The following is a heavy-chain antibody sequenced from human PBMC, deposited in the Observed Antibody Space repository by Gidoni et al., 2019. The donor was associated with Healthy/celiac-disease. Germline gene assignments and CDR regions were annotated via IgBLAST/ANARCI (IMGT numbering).Heavy chain of an antibody. CDR1: GGSISSGGYY. V-gene: IGHV4-31*03. J-gene: IGHJ6*02. D-gene: IGHD2-15*01. Sequence: QVQLQESGPGLVKPSQTLSLTCTVSGGSISSGGYYWSWIRQHPGKGLELIGYIYYSGSTYYNPSLKSRVTISVDTSKNQFSLKLSSVTAADTAVYYCARAVLRDPAILYGMDVWGQGTTVTVSS. CDR2: IYYSGST. CDR3: ARAVLRDPAILYGMDV.